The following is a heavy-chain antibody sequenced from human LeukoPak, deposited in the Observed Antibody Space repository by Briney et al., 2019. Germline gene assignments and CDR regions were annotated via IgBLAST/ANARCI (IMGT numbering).Heavy chain of an antibody. CDR3: ARRIRGVIIPYYYYYMDV. J-gene: IGHJ6*03. CDR2: IYTSGST. Sequence: PSETLSLTCTVSGGSISSGSYYWSWIRQPAGKGLEWIGRIYTSGSTNYNPSLKSRVTISVDTSKNQFSLKLSSVTAADTAVYYCARRIRGVIIPYYYYYMDVWGKGTTVTISS. CDR1: GGSISSGSYY. V-gene: IGHV4-61*02. D-gene: IGHD3-10*01.